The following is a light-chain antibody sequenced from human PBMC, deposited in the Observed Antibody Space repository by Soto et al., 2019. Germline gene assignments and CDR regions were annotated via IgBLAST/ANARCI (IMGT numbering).Light chain of an antibody. V-gene: IGKV3-20*01. J-gene: IGKJ2*01. CDR1: HSVSSSY. Sequence: EIVLTQSPGTLSLSPGERATLSCRASHSVSSSYLAWYQHKPGQAPRLLIYGASSRATGIPDRFSGSGSGTDFTLTISRLEPEDFAVYSCQQYGGSPPYTFGQGTKLENK. CDR2: GAS. CDR3: QQYGGSPPYT.